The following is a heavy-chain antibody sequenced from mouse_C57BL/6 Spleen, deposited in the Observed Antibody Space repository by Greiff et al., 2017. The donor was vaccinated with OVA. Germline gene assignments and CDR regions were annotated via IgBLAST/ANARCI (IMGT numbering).Heavy chain of an antibody. J-gene: IGHJ2*01. CDR3: ARLGDGYPLDY. V-gene: IGHV1-26*01. Sequence: VQLQQSGPELVKPGASVKISCKASGYTFTDYYMNWVKQSHGKSLEWIGDINPNNGGTSYNQKFKGKATLTVDKSSSTAYMERRSLTSEDSAVYYCARLGDGYPLDYWGQGTTLTVSS. CDR2: INPNNGGT. CDR1: GYTFTDYY. D-gene: IGHD2-3*01.